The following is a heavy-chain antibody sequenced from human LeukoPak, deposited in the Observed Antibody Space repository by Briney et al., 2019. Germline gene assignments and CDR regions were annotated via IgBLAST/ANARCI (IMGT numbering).Heavy chain of an antibody. CDR1: GFTFSSYT. D-gene: IGHD7-27*01. J-gene: IGHJ4*02. CDR3: AKDGGLWVSAHWGDY. Sequence: GGCLRVSCAASGFTFSSYTMSWVRQAPGKGLEWVSTITTSDGNTYYADSVKGRFTVSRDNSKNTLFLQMNSLRAEDTAVYYCAKDGGLWVSAHWGDYWGRGTLVTVSS. CDR2: ITTSDGNT. V-gene: IGHV3-23*01.